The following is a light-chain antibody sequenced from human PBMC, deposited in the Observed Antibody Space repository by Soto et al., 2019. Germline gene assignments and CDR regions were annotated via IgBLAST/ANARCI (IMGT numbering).Light chain of an antibody. CDR1: SSNIGSNI. J-gene: IGLJ2*01. Sequence: QSVLTQPPSASGTPGQRVTISCSGSSSNIGSNIVNWYQQIPGTAPKLLIYSNNRRPSGVPDRFSGSKSGTSASLAISGRQSEDEADYYCAAWDDSLNGVVFGGGTKLTVL. V-gene: IGLV1-44*01. CDR3: AAWDDSLNGVV. CDR2: SNN.